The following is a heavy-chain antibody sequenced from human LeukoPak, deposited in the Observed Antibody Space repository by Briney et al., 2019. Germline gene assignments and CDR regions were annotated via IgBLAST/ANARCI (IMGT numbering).Heavy chain of an antibody. CDR2: IDHRGSS. D-gene: IGHD6-6*01. Sequence: SETLSLTCAVHGESFSAYFWSWIRHLPRKGLEWIGEIDHRGSSNYNPPLKSRATISVDTSKNHFSLSLTSVSAADTAVYYCATRSSTLAAARCFDDWGQGTVVTVSS. V-gene: IGHV4-34*01. J-gene: IGHJ4*03. CDR1: GESFSAYF. CDR3: ATRSSTLAAARCFDD.